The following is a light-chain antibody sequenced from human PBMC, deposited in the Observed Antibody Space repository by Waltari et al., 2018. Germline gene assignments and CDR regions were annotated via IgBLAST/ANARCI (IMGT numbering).Light chain of an antibody. V-gene: IGKV3-11*01. CDR1: QTVRTY. Sequence: SCRASQTVRTYLAWYQQKPGQAPRLLIFDASSRATGIPAKFSGSGSVTDFTLTVSNLEPEDFAIYYCQQRSNWPYTFGQGTRVEIK. J-gene: IGKJ2*01. CDR2: DAS. CDR3: QQRSNWPYT.